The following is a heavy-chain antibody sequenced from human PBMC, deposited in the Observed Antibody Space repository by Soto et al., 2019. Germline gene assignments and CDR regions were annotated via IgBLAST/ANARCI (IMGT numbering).Heavy chain of an antibody. V-gene: IGHV3-7*01. J-gene: IGHJ4*02. D-gene: IGHD6-6*01. CDR2: INKDGSQT. CDR1: GFTFSNYW. CDR3: VKDIAAVQ. Sequence: EVQLVESGGALVQPVGSLSLTCATSGFTFSNYWMTWVRPAPGKGLEWVANINKDGSQTSFVDSVKGRFTIFRDNAKSSIYLQRNRLRSEDTANYYWVKDIAAVQGGQGTLVNVSS.